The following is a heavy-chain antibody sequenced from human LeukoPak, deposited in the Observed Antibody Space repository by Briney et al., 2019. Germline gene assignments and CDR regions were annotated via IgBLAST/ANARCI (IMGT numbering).Heavy chain of an antibody. CDR1: GFTFSNYW. CDR3: ARQPDY. D-gene: IGHD1-14*01. V-gene: IGHV3-74*01. J-gene: IGHJ4*02. CDR2: INSDGSRT. Sequence: PGGSLRLCCAASGFTFSNYWMHWVRQAPGKGLVWVSHINSDGSRTNYAASVKGRFTISRDNAKNTLYLQMNSLRAEDTAVYYCARQPDYWGQGTLVTVSS.